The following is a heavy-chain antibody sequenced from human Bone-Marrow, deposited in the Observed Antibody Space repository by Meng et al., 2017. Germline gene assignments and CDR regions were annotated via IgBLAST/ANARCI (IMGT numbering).Heavy chain of an antibody. CDR1: GGSFSGYY. Sequence: QVQLQRGGAGRFKPSETLSLPCAVYGGSFSGYYWGWIRQPPGKGLEWIGEINHSGSTNYNPSLKSRVTISVDTSKNQFSLKLSSVTAADTAVYYCARGTRPLLFQHWGQGTLVTVSS. D-gene: IGHD1-1*01. CDR2: INHSGST. CDR3: ARGTRPLLFQH. J-gene: IGHJ1*01. V-gene: IGHV4-34*01.